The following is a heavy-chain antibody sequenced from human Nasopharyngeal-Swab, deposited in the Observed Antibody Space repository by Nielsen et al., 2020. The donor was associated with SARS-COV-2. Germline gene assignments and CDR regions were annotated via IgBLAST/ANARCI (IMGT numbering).Heavy chain of an antibody. Sequence: GESLKISCKASGFSVTSHDMHWVRQAPGKGLEWVAVIWYDGTNKFYEDSVKGRFTISRDNSKNTLYLQMNSLRAEDTAMYYCHLSSGYDGYINYWGQGTLVTVSS. V-gene: IGHV3-33*01. CDR2: IWYDGTNK. CDR3: HLSSGYDGYINY. D-gene: IGHD3-22*01. CDR1: GFSVTSHD. J-gene: IGHJ4*02.